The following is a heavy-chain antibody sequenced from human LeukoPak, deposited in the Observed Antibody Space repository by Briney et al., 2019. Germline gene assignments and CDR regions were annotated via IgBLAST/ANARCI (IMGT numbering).Heavy chain of an antibody. CDR2: ISYDGSNK. CDR3: ASLGGSYEYYFDY. V-gene: IGHV3-30*03. CDR1: GFTFSNYW. D-gene: IGHD1-26*01. J-gene: IGHJ4*02. Sequence: PGGSLRLSCAVSGFTFSNYWMSWARQSPGKGLEWVAVISYDGSNKYYADSVKGRFTISRDNSKNTLYLQMNSLRAEDTAVYYCASLGGSYEYYFDYWGQGTLVTVSS.